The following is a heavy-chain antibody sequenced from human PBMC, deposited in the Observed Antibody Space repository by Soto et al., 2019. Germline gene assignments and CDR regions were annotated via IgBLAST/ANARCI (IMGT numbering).Heavy chain of an antibody. CDR3: AKGLQGVVGDYFDY. CDR2: ISSNSSYI. Sequence: GGSLRLSCAASGFTFSDYTMNWVRQAPGKGLEWVSSISSNSSYIYYADSVKGRFTISRHNAKNSLYLQMNSLRPEDTAFYFCAKGLQGVVGDYFDYWGQGILVTVSS. J-gene: IGHJ4*02. CDR1: GFTFSDYT. D-gene: IGHD2-21*01. V-gene: IGHV3-21*01.